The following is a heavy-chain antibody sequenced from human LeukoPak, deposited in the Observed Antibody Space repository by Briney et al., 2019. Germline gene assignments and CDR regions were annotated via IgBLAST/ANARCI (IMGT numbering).Heavy chain of an antibody. J-gene: IGHJ4*02. D-gene: IGHD2/OR15-2a*01. V-gene: IGHV3-23*01. CDR3: AKSNRAVKYYFDY. Sequence: PGGSLRLSCAASGFTFSNYEMSWVRQAPGKGLEWVSAISGSGGSTYYADSVKGRFTISRDNSKNTLYLQMNSLRAEDTAVYYRAKSNRAVKYYFDYWGQGTLVTVSS. CDR2: ISGSGGST. CDR1: GFTFSNYE.